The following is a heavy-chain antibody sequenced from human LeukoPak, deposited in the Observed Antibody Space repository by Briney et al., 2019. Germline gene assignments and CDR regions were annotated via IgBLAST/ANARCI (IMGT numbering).Heavy chain of an antibody. V-gene: IGHV3-74*01. CDR3: IRDFRSADL. CDR1: GFTFSNYW. CDR2: IYVDGRTT. Sequence: GGSLRLSSVASGFTFSNYWMHWVRQPPGKGLVWVSRIYVDGRTTNYADSVKGRFTISRDNAKNTVYLEMNSLSVEDTATYYCIRDFRSADLWGQGTLVTVTS. J-gene: IGHJ5*02.